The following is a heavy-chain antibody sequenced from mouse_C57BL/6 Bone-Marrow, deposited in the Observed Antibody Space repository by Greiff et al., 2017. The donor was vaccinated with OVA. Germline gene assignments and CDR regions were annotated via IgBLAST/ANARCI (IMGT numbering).Heavy chain of an antibody. Sequence: QVQLKESGAELAKPGASVKLSCKASGYTFTSYWMHWVKQRPGQGLEWIGYINPSSGYTKYNQKFKDKATVTADKSSSTAYMQLSSLTYEDSAVYYCARSMYDYWGQGTTLTVSS. V-gene: IGHV1-7*01. J-gene: IGHJ2*01. CDR1: GYTFTSYW. CDR2: INPSSGYT. CDR3: ARSMYDY.